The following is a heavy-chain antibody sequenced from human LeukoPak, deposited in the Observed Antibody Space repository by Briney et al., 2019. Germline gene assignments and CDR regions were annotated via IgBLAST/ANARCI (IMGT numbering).Heavy chain of an antibody. V-gene: IGHV3-7*01. CDR2: IKQDGSET. CDR1: GFTLSNYW. J-gene: IGHJ4*02. CDR3: VRQMVGASFDY. Sequence: HAGGSLRLSCAASGFTLSNYWMSWVRQAPGKGLEWVANIKQDGSETYYVDSVRGRFTFSRDNAENSVYLQMNSLRAEDTAVYYCVRQMVGASFDYWGQGTLVTVSS. D-gene: IGHD1-26*01.